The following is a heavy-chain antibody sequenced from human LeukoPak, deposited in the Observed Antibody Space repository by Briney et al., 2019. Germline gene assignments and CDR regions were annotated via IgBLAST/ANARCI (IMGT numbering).Heavy chain of an antibody. D-gene: IGHD3-16*02. V-gene: IGHV4-34*01. CDR1: GGSFSGYY. CDR2: INHSGST. CDR3: ARKSDYVWGSYRYGDFDY. Sequence: SETLSLTCAVYGGSFSGYYWSWIRQPPGKGLEWIGEINHSGSTNYNPSLKSRVTISVDTSKNQFSLKLSSVTAADTAVYYCARKSDYVWGSYRYGDFDYWGQGTLVTVSS. J-gene: IGHJ4*02.